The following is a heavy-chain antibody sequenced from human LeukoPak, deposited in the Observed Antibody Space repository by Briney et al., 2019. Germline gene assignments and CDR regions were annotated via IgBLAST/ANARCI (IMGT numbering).Heavy chain of an antibody. CDR2: ISSSGSII. V-gene: IGHV3-11*01. CDR1: GFTFSDYY. J-gene: IGHJ1*01. CDR3: AGVWGSVAVFLHGVPAAILYFQH. Sequence: GGSLRLSCAASGFTFSDYYMSWIRQAPGKGLEWVSYISSSGSIIYYVDSVKGRFTISRDNAKNSLYLQMNSLRAEDTAVYYCAGVWGSVAVFLHGVPAAILYFQHWGQGTLVTVSS. D-gene: IGHD2-2*02.